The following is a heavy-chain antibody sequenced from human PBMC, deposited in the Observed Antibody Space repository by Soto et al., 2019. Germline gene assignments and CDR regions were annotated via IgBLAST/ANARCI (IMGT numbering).Heavy chain of an antibody. CDR3: ARDGYCSGGSGYSVPVFDY. V-gene: IGHV3-33*01. J-gene: IGHJ4*02. Sequence: QVQLVEAGGGVVQPGRSLRLSCAASGFTFSSYGMHWVRQAPGKGLEWVAVIWYDGSNKYYADSVKGRFTISRDNSKNTLYLEMTSRRAEDTAVYYCARDGYCSGGSGYSVPVFDYWGQGTLVTVSS. D-gene: IGHD2-15*01. CDR1: GFTFSSYG. CDR2: IWYDGSNK.